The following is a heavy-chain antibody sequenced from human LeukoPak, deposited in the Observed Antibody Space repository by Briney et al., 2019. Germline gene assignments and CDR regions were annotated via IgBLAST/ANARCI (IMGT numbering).Heavy chain of an antibody. CDR1: GGTFSSYA. CDR3: AAAHCSSTSCYYNY. Sequence: GASVKVSCKASGGTFSSYAISWVRQAPGQGLEWMRGIIPIFGTANYAQKFQGRVTITADESTSTAYMELSSLRSEDTAVYYCAAAHCSSTSCYYNYWGQGTLVTVSS. D-gene: IGHD2-2*01. V-gene: IGHV1-69*13. CDR2: IIPIFGTA. J-gene: IGHJ4*02.